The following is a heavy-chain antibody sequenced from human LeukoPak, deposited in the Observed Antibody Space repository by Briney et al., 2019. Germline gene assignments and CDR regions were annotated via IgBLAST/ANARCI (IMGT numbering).Heavy chain of an antibody. V-gene: IGHV4-34*01. J-gene: IGHJ6*02. CDR3: ARRYFDWLLYNGGYYHYYYGMDV. CDR1: GGSFSKHQ. CDR2: INDGGST. Sequence: TSETLSLTCAVYGGSFSKHQWSWIRQPPGKGLEWIGEINDGGSTNYNPSLKSRVTISVDTSKNQFSLRLSSVTAADTAVYYCARRYFDWLLYNGGYYHYYYGMDVWGQGTTVTVSS. D-gene: IGHD3-9*01.